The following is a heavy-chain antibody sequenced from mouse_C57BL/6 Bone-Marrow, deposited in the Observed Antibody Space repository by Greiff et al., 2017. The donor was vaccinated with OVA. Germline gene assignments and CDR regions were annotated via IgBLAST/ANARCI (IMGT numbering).Heavy chain of an antibody. CDR2: ISSGGSYT. Sequence: DVHLVESGGDLVKPGGSLKLSCAASGFTFSSYGMSWVRQTPDKRLEWVATISSGGSYTYYPDSVKGRFTISRDNAKNTLYLQMSSLKSEDTAMYYCARPYYYGFDYWGQGTTLTVSS. V-gene: IGHV5-6*01. CDR1: GFTFSSYG. D-gene: IGHD1-1*01. J-gene: IGHJ2*01. CDR3: ARPYYYGFDY.